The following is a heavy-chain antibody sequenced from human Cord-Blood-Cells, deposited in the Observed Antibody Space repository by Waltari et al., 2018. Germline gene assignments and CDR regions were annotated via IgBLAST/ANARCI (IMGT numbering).Heavy chain of an antibody. V-gene: IGHV1-2*04. D-gene: IGHD5-12*01. CDR2: INPISGGT. J-gene: IGHJ3*02. CDR3: ARVGFSGYDAFDI. Sequence: QVQLVQSGAEVKKPGASVKVSCKASGYTFTGYYMHWVRQAPGQGLEWMGWINPISGGTNYAQKFQGWVTMTRDTSISTAYMELSRLRSDDTAVYYCARVGFSGYDAFDIWGQGTMVTVSS. CDR1: GYTFTGYY.